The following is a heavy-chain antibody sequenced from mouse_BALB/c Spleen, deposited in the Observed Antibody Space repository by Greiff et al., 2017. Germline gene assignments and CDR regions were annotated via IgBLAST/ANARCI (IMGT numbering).Heavy chain of an antibody. Sequence: VQLQQSGAELVKPGASVKLSCKASGYTFTSYYMYWVKQRPGQGLEWIGEINPSNGGTNFNEKFKSKATLTVDKSSSTAYMQLSSLTSEDSAVYYCTRSRYDNYSAWFAYWGQGTLVTVSA. CDR3: TRSRYDNYSAWFAY. V-gene: IGHV1S81*02. D-gene: IGHD2-1*01. J-gene: IGHJ3*01. CDR2: INPSNGGT. CDR1: GYTFTSYY.